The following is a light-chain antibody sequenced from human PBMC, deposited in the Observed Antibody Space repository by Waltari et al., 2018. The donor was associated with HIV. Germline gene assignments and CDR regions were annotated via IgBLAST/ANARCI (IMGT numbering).Light chain of an antibody. CDR3: QVWDSRTVV. V-gene: IGLV3-9*01. CDR1: NIGSKN. J-gene: IGLJ2*01. Sequence: YDLRQPLSVSVDLGQPARITWGGANIGSKNVHWYQQKPGQAPVLVIYRSRNRPSGITDRISASKAGSMVTLIISRVQIEDEADYFCQVWDSRTVVFGGGTTLTVL. CDR2: RSR.